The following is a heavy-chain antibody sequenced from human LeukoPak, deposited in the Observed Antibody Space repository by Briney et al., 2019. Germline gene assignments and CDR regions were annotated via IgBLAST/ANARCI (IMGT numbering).Heavy chain of an antibody. CDR1: GFTFSSYE. CDR3: VYGDFVRTVNYFDY. D-gene: IGHD4-17*01. J-gene: IGHJ4*02. CDR2: ISSSGSTI. V-gene: IGHV3-48*03. Sequence: GGSLRLSCAASGFTFSSYEMNWVRQAPGKGLEWASYISSSGSTIYYADSVKGRFTISRDNAKNSLYLQMNSLRAEDTAVYYCVYGDFVRTVNYFDYWGQGTLVTVSS.